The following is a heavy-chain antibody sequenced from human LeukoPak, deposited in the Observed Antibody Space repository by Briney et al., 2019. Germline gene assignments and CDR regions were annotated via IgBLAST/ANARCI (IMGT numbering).Heavy chain of an antibody. CDR1: GGSISGSY. D-gene: IGHD6-25*01. Sequence: SETLSLTCTVSGGSISGSYWSWIRQPPGKGLEWIGYVYYRGNTNYNPSLKSRVTISVDMSKNQFSLKLRSVTAADTAVYYCARTGYSSDYYGMDVXXXGTTVTVSS. V-gene: IGHV4-59*01. CDR3: ARTGYSSDYYGMDV. J-gene: IGHJ6*01. CDR2: VYYRGNT.